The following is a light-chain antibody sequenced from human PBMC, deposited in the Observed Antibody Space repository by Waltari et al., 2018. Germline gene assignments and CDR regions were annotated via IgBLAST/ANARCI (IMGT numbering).Light chain of an antibody. CDR3: QQYGRSWNT. CDR1: QSVSGNN. Sequence: EIVLTQSPGTLSLSPWERATLYCRASQSVSGNNLAWYQQKPAQAPRLLIHGASSRATGIPDRFSGSGSGTDFTLTISRLEPEDFAVYYCQQYGRSWNTFGQGTKLEIK. J-gene: IGKJ2*01. V-gene: IGKV3-20*01. CDR2: GAS.